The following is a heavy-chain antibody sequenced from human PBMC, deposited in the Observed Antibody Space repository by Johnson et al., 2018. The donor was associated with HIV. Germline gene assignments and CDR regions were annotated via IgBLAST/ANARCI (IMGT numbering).Heavy chain of an antibody. CDR2: IGTAGDT. Sequence: VQVVESGGGLVQPGGSLRLSCAASGFTFSSYDMHWVRQATGKGLECVSAIGTAGDTYYPGSVKGRFTISRENAKNSLYLQMNSLRAGDTAVYYCARIAARSLDAFDIWGQGTMVTVSS. CDR3: ARIAARSLDAFDI. V-gene: IGHV3-13*01. CDR1: GFTFSSYD. J-gene: IGHJ3*02. D-gene: IGHD6-6*01.